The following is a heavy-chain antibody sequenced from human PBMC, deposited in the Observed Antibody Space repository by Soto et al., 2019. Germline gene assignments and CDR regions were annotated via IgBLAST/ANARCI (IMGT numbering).Heavy chain of an antibody. CDR1: GGSISSSSYY. J-gene: IGHJ6*02. D-gene: IGHD3-3*01. V-gene: IGHV4-39*01. CDR3: ASWRAYYYYGMDV. Sequence: SETLSLTCTVSGGSISSSSYYWGWIRQPPGKGLEWIGRIYYSGSTYYNPSLKSRVTISVDTSKNQFSLKLSSVTAADTAMYYCASWRAYYYYGMDVWGQGTTVTVSS. CDR2: IYYSGST.